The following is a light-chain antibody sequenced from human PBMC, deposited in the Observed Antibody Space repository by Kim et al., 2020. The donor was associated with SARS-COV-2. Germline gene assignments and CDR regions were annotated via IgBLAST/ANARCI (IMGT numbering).Light chain of an antibody. CDR3: CSYTAGNTWV. CDR1: GSDIGGYNY. V-gene: IGLV2-14*03. CDR2: DVS. J-gene: IGLJ3*02. Sequence: QSALTQPASVSGAPGQSITISCSGTGSDIGGYNYVSWYQQYPDKAPKLIIHDVSDRPSGVSDRFSGSKSANKASLTISSLQAEDEAEYHCCSYTAGNTWVFGGGTQLTVL.